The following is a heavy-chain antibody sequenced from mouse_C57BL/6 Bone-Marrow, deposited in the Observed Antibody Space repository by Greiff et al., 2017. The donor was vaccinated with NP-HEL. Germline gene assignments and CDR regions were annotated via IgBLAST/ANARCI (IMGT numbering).Heavy chain of an antibody. V-gene: IGHV14-2*01. CDR3: ALYYSSDGFAY. J-gene: IGHJ3*01. CDR2: IDPADGET. CDR1: GFNIKDYY. Sequence: EVQLQQSGAELVKPGASVKLSCTASGFNIKDYYMHWVKQRTEQGLEWIGRIDPADGETKYAPQFQGKATITADTSSNTAYLQLSSLTSEDTAVYYCALYYSSDGFAYWGQGTLVTVSA. D-gene: IGHD2-5*01.